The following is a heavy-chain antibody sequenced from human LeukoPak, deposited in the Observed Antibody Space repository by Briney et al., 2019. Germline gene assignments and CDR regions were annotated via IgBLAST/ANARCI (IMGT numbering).Heavy chain of an antibody. CDR2: IYYSGST. J-gene: IGHJ3*02. D-gene: IGHD5-18*01. CDR1: GGSISSSSYY. CDR3: ARRGYSYGVAFDI. Sequence: SETLSLTCTVSGGSISSSSYYWGWIRQPPGKGLEWIGYIYYSGSTNYNPSLKSRVTISVDTSKNQFSLKLSSVTAADTAVYYCARRGYSYGVAFDIWGQGTMVTVSS. V-gene: IGHV4-61*05.